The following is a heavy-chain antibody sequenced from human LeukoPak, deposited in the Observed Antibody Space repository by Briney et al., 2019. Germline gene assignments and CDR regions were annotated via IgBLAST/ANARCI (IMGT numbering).Heavy chain of an antibody. CDR2: ISSYNGNT. CDR1: GYTFTSYG. V-gene: IGHV1-18*01. Sequence: ASVKVSCKASGYTFTSYGISWVRQAPGQGIEWMGWISSYNGNTNYAQKLQGRVNMTTDTSTSTAYMELRSLRSDDTAVYYCARVPASRITMIVVINGDFDIWGQGTMVTVSS. D-gene: IGHD3-22*01. CDR3: ARVPASRITMIVVINGDFDI. J-gene: IGHJ3*02.